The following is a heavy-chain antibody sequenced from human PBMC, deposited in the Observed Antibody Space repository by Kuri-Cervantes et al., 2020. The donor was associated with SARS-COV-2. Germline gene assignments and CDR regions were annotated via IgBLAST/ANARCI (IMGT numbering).Heavy chain of an antibody. V-gene: IGHV4-61*09. Sequence: LRLSCTVSGGSISSGSYYWSWIRQPAGKGLEWIGYIYTSGSTNYNPSLKSRVTISVDTSKNQFSLKLSSVTAADTTVYYCARFPTHLTMIVFGAFDIWGQGTMVTVSS. CDR1: GGSISSGSYY. D-gene: IGHD3-22*01. CDR3: ARFPTHLTMIVFGAFDI. J-gene: IGHJ3*02. CDR2: IYTSGST.